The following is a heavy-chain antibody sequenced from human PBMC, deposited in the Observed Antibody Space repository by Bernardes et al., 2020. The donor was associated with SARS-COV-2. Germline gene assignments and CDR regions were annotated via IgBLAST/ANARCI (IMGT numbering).Heavy chain of an antibody. CDR3: ARDRGGYTYGLDAFDI. D-gene: IGHD5-18*01. J-gene: IGHJ3*02. CDR1: GFTFSSYG. Sequence: VALRLSCAASGFTFSSYGMNWVRQGPGKGLEWVSYISRGSGTINYADSVKGRFTISRDDAKNSLYLQMNSLRDEDTAIYYCARDRGGYTYGLDAFDIWGQGTMVTVSS. CDR2: ISRGSGTI. V-gene: IGHV3-48*02.